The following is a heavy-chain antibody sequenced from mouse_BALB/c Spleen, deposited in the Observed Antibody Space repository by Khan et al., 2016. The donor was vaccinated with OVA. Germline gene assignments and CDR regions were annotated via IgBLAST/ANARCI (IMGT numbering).Heavy chain of an antibody. V-gene: IGHV1S132*01. CDR3: AGSYFGNYEFAY. CDR1: GYTFTNYL. D-gene: IGHD2-1*01. Sequence: QVQLQQSGAEVVKPGASVNLSCKTSGYTFTNYLIQWVKQRPGQGLGWIGEIFPGTGTTYYNENFKDKATLTIDTSSTTAYMQLSSLTSEDSAVYFSAGSYFGNYEFAYWGQGTLVTVSA. J-gene: IGHJ3*01. CDR2: IFPGTGTT.